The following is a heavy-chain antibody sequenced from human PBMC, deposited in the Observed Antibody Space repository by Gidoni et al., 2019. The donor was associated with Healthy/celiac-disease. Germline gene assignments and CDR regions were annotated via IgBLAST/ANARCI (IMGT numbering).Heavy chain of an antibody. CDR2: ISGSGGST. Sequence: EVQLLESGGGLVQPGGSLRLSCAASGFTFSSYSMSWIRQAPGKGLEWVSAISGSGGSTYYADSVKGRFTISRDNSKNTLYLQMNSLRAEDTAVYYCAKSARRAAAQKIYYYGMDVWGQGTTVTVSS. CDR1: GFTFSSYS. CDR3: AKSARRAAAQKIYYYGMDV. V-gene: IGHV3-23*01. J-gene: IGHJ6*02. D-gene: IGHD6-13*01.